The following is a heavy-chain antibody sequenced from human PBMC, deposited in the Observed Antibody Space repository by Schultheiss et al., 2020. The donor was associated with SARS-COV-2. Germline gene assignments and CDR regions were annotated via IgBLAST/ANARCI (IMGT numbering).Heavy chain of an antibody. CDR1: GGSFSPYS. CDR3: ARRPFYYDSSGRQIGMDV. Sequence: SETLSLTCAVYGGSFSPYSCSWIRQPPGKGLEWIGEIYHSGSTNYNPSLKSRVTISVHTSKNQFSLKLSSVTAADTAVYYCARRPFYYDSSGRQIGMDVWGQGTTVTVSS. D-gene: IGHD3-22*01. V-gene: IGHV4-34*01. CDR2: IYHSGST. J-gene: IGHJ6*02.